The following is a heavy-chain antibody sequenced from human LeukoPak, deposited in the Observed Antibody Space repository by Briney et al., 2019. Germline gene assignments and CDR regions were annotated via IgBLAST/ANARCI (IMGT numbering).Heavy chain of an antibody. D-gene: IGHD4-17*01. J-gene: IGHJ4*02. CDR3: ARAKNPENDYGDYGFDY. CDR1: GGSISSGDYY. V-gene: IGHV4-30-4*01. CDR2: TYYSGST. Sequence: SETLSLTCTVSGGSISSGDYYWSWIRQPPGKGLEWIGYTYYSGSTYYNPSLKSRVTISVDTSKNQFSLKLSSVTAADTAVYYCARAKNPENDYGDYGFDYWGQGTLVTVSS.